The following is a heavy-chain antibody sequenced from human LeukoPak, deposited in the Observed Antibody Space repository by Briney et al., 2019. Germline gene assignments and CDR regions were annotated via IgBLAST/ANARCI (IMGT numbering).Heavy chain of an antibody. J-gene: IGHJ4*02. CDR2: FDPEDGET. Sequence: EASVKVSCKVSGYTLTELSMHWVRQAPGKGLEWMGGFDPEDGETIYAQKFQGRVTMTGDTSTDTAYMELSSLRSEDTAVYYCATVGVYCGGDCYSVYWGQGTLVTVSS. CDR1: GYTLTELS. V-gene: IGHV1-24*01. D-gene: IGHD2-21*02. CDR3: ATVGVYCGGDCYSVY.